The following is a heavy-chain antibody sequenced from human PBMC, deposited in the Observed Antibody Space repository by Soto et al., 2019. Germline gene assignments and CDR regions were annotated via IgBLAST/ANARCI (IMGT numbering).Heavy chain of an antibody. CDR3: ARVPRGTWYAHLLY. CDR2: ISGYSGNT. V-gene: IGHV1-18*04. D-gene: IGHD1-26*01. CDR1: GYTFTSYG. Sequence: QVQLVQSGAEVKKPEASVKVSCKTSGYTFTSYGISWVRQAPGQGLEWMGWISGYSGNTNYAQMLQGRVTMTTDTSTSTAYMELRSLRSDDTAVYYCARVPRGTWYAHLLYWGQGTLVTVSS. J-gene: IGHJ4*02.